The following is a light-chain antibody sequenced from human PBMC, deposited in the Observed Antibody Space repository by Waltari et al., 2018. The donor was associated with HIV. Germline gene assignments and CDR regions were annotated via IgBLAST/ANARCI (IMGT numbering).Light chain of an antibody. J-gene: IGLJ3*02. CDR1: RGINVATYR. Sequence: QAVLTRPSSLPASPGESPGPSSTFGRGINVATYRSNWYRKKPGSPPQYLLGYKSDSDKQQGSGVSSRFSASKATSANAGILLISGLQSEDEADYYCMIWHNSVWVFGGGTKLTVL. V-gene: IGLV5-45*02. CDR2: YKSDSDK. CDR3: MIWHNSVWV.